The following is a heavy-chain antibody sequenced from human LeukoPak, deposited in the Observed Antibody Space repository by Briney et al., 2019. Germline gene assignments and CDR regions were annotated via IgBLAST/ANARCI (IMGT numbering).Heavy chain of an antibody. D-gene: IGHD3-22*01. J-gene: IGHJ3*02. Sequence: SVKVSCKASGGTFSSYAISWVRQAPGQGLEWMGGIIPIFGTANYSQKFQGRVTITADESTSTAYMELSSLRSEDTAVYYCARVSGYYDSDAFDIWGQGTMVTVSS. V-gene: IGHV1-69*13. CDR2: IIPIFGTA. CDR3: ARVSGYYDSDAFDI. CDR1: GGTFSSYA.